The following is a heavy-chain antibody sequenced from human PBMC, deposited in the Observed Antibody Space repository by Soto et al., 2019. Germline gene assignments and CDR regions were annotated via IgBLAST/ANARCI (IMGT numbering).Heavy chain of an antibody. V-gene: IGHV3-21*06. CDR3: ARESEDLTSNFDY. J-gene: IGHJ4*02. Sequence: PGGSLRLSCAASGFTFTRYSMNGVRQAPGKGLEWVSSISSTTNYIYYGDSMKGRFTISRDNAKNSLYLEMNSLRAEDTAVYYCARESEDLTSNFDYWGQGTLVPVSS. CDR2: ISSTTNYI. CDR1: GFTFTRYS.